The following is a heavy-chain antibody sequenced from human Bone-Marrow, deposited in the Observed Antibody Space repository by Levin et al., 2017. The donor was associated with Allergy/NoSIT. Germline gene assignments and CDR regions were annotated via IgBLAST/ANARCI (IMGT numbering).Heavy chain of an antibody. CDR3: ATSRSFDY. CDR1: GLTFSSYW. V-gene: IGHV3-7*02. Sequence: PGGSLRLSCAAAGLTFSSYWMSWVRQAPGKGLEWVANIKQDGSEKYYVDSVKGRFTISRDNAKNSLYLQMNSLRADDTAVYYCATSRSFDYWGQGTLVTVSS. J-gene: IGHJ4*02. CDR2: IKQDGSEK.